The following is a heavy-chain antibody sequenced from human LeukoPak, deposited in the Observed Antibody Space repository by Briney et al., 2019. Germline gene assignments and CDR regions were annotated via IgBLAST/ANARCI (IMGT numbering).Heavy chain of an antibody. CDR3: ARSRGDSTGWYTFDY. Sequence: PSETLSLTCTVSGGSISSSSYYWGWIRQLPGKGLEWIGYIYYRGSTNYNPSLKSRVTISLDTSNNQFSLKLTSVTAADTAVYYCARSRGDSTGWYTFDYWGQGTLVTVSS. CDR2: IYYRGST. J-gene: IGHJ4*02. V-gene: IGHV4-61*05. D-gene: IGHD6-19*01. CDR1: GGSISSSSYY.